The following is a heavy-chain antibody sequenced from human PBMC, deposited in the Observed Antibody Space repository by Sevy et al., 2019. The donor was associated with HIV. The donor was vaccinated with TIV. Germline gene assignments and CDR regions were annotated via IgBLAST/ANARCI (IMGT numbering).Heavy chain of an antibody. V-gene: IGHV3-74*01. J-gene: IGHJ4*02. Sequence: GESLKISCAASGFTFSSYWMHWVRQAPGKGLVWVSRINSDGSSTSYADSVKGRFTISRDNAKNTLYLQMNSLRAEDTAVYYCARDGYIAAAGIWGYWGQGTLVTVSS. CDR3: ARDGYIAAAGIWGY. CDR2: INSDGSST. CDR1: GFTFSSYW. D-gene: IGHD6-13*01.